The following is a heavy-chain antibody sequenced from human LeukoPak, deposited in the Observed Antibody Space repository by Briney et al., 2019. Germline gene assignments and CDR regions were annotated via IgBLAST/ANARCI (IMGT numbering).Heavy chain of an antibody. CDR2: IYYSGST. D-gene: IGHD5-18*01. CDR3: ARAGYSYGSLAFDY. CDR1: GGSISSSSYY. V-gene: IGHV4-39*07. J-gene: IGHJ4*02. Sequence: SETLSLTCTVSGGSISSSSYYWGWIRQPPGKGLEWIGSIYYSGSTYYNPSLKSRVTISVDTSKNQFSLKLSSVTAADTAVYYCARAGYSYGSLAFDYWGQGTLVTVSS.